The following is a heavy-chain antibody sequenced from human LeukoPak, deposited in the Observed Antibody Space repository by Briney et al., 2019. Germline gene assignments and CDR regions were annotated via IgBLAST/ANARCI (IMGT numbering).Heavy chain of an antibody. V-gene: IGHV4-39*01. D-gene: IGHD3-3*01. CDR3: ARLAIFGVVTLEY. CDR2: IYYSGST. CDR1: GGSISSSSYY. J-gene: IGHJ4*02. Sequence: PSETLSLTCTVSGGSISSSSYYWGWIRQPPGKGLEWIGSIYYSGSTYYNPSLKSRVTISVDTSKNQFSLKLSSVTAADTAVYYCARLAIFGVVTLEYWGQGTLVTVSS.